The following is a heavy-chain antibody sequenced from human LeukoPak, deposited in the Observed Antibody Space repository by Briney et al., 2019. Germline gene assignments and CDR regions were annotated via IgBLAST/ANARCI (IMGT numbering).Heavy chain of an antibody. CDR1: GYTFTGYY. D-gene: IGHD3-10*01. CDR2: FDPEDGET. J-gene: IGHJ5*02. Sequence: ASVKVSCKASGYTFTGYYMHWVRQAPGKGLEWMGGFDPEDGETIYAQKFQGRVTMTEDTSTDTAYMELSSLRSEDTAVYYCATSNTKLLWFGELLSSSGWFDPWGQGTLVTVSS. V-gene: IGHV1-24*01. CDR3: ATSNTKLLWFGELLSSSGWFDP.